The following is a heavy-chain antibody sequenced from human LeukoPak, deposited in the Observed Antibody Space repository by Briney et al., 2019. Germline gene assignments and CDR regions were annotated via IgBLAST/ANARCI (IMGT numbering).Heavy chain of an antibody. D-gene: IGHD2-15*01. CDR3: ARDRGSCSGGSCYSDYYCGMDV. V-gene: IGHV4-59*01. Sequence: PSETLSLTCTVSGGSISSYYWSWIRQPPGKGLEWIGYIYYSGSTNYNPSLKSRVTISVDTSKNQFSLKLSSVTAADTAVYYCARDRGSCSGGSCYSDYYCGMDVWGQGTTVTVSS. J-gene: IGHJ6*02. CDR2: IYYSGST. CDR1: GGSISSYY.